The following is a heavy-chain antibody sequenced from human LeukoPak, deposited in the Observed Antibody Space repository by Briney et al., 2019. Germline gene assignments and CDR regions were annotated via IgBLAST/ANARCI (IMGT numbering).Heavy chain of an antibody. Sequence: SETLSLTCTVSGGSISSSSYYWGWIRQPPETGLEWIGSIYYSGSAYYNPSLKSRVTISVDTSKNQFSLKLSSVTAADTAMYYCARVIRESPDYWGQGTLVTVSS. D-gene: IGHD3-10*01. CDR2: IYYSGSA. CDR3: ARVIRESPDY. J-gene: IGHJ4*02. V-gene: IGHV4-39*07. CDR1: GGSISSSSYY.